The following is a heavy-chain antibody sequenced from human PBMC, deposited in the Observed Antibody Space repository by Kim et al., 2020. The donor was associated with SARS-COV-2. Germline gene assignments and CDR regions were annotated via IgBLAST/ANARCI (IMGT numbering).Heavy chain of an antibody. D-gene: IGHD4-17*01. J-gene: IGHJ4*02. CDR2: IYTSGST. CDR1: GGSISSYY. Sequence: SETLSLTCTVSGGSISSYYWSWIRQPAGKGLEWIGRIYTSGSTNYNPSLKSRVTMSVDTSKNQFSLKLSSVTAADTAVYYFARVPRGYGDYGGYYFDYWGQGTLVTVSS. V-gene: IGHV4-4*07. CDR3: ARVPRGYGDYGGYYFDY.